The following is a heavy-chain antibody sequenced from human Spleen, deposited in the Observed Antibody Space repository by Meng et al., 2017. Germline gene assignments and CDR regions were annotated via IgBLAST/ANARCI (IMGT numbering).Heavy chain of an antibody. D-gene: IGHD6-19*01. J-gene: IGHJ5*02. CDR2: IGHHGLT. CDR3: VRSSGWVRTGFDP. Sequence: QVQLQQWGAGLLRPSETLSLTSAVYGGSFSGSYCNWTRQPPGKGLEWIGSIGHHGLTYYTQSLKSRVPVSIDTSKSQFSLKLTSVTAADTAVYYCVRSSGWVRTGFDPWGQGTLVTVSS. CDR1: GGSFSGSY. V-gene: IGHV4-34*01.